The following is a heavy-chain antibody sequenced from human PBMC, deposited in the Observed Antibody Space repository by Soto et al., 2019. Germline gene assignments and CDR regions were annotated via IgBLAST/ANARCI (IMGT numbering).Heavy chain of an antibody. D-gene: IGHD6-6*01. Sequence: QVQLVQSGAEVKKPGSSVKVSCKASGGTFTNYAINWVRQAPGQGLEWLGGIIPIFGTANYAQKLQGRLTITADESTSTAYMDLSSLRSEATAVYYCASPLRSLSWYFDLWGRGTLVTVSS. CDR2: IIPIFGTA. CDR3: ASPLRSLSWYFDL. CDR1: GGTFTNYA. J-gene: IGHJ2*01. V-gene: IGHV1-69*01.